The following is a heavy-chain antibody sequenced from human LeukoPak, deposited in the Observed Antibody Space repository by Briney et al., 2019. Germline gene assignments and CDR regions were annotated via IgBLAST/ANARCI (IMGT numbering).Heavy chain of an antibody. CDR1: GGSISSSSCY. D-gene: IGHD3-16*02. J-gene: IGHJ4*02. CDR2: IYYSGST. V-gene: IGHV4-39*01. CDR3: ARHAHYDYVWGSYRHEYFDY. Sequence: SETLSLTCTVSGGSISSSSCYWGWIRQPPGEGLEWTGSIYYSGSTYYNPSLKSRVTISVDTSKNQFSLKLSSVTAADTAVYYCARHAHYDYVWGSYRHEYFDYWGQGTLVTVSS.